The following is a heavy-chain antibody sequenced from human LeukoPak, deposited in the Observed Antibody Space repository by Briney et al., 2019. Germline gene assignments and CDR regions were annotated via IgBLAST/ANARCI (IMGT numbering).Heavy chain of an antibody. J-gene: IGHJ4*02. CDR1: GGTFSSYA. Sequence: ASVKVSCKASGGTFSSYAISWVRQAPGKGLEWVSGISGSGGSTYYADSVKGRFTISRDNSKNTLYLQMNSLRAEDTAIYYCAKEGGYCSSTSCYRRYYFDYWGQGTLVTVSS. CDR3: AKEGGYCSSTSCYRRYYFDY. D-gene: IGHD2-2*01. CDR2: ISGSGGST. V-gene: IGHV3-23*01.